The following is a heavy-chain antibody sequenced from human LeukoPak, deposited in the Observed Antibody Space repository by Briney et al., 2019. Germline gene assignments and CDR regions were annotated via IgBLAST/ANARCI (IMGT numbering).Heavy chain of an antibody. CDR3: ARLEYSGSYQGAFDY. CDR2: IYPGDSDT. J-gene: IGHJ4*02. D-gene: IGHD1-26*01. Sequence: GESLKISCKGSGYSFISCWIGWVRQMPGKGLEWMGIIYPGDSDTRYSPSFQGQVTITADESISTAYLQWSSLKASDTAMYYCARLEYSGSYQGAFDYWGQGTLVTVSS. CDR1: GYSFISCW. V-gene: IGHV5-51*01.